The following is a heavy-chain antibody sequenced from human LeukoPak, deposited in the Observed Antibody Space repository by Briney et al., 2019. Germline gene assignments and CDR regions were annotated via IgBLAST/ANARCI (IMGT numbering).Heavy chain of an antibody. Sequence: PGGSLRLSSAASGFSFRSHGMNWVRQAPGKGLEWVSGISPRGDITYYKDSVRGRFTISRDNFKNTVSLQLNSLRAEDTAMYYCAKDDDWGRFNHWGQGTLVTVSS. D-gene: IGHD3-16*01. CDR3: AKDDDWGRFNH. CDR1: GFSFRSHG. J-gene: IGHJ1*01. V-gene: IGHV3-23*01. CDR2: ISPRGDIT.